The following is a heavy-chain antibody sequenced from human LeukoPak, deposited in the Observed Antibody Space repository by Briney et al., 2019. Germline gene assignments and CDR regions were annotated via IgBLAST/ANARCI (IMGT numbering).Heavy chain of an antibody. V-gene: IGHV4-34*01. CDR1: GGSFSGYY. Sequence: SETLSLTCAVYGGSFSGYYWSWIRQPPGKGLEWIGSIYHSGSTYYNPSLKSRVTISVDTSKNQFSLKLSSVTAADTAVYYCARGGFDYDFWSGYLPLNWFDPWGQGTLVTVSS. J-gene: IGHJ5*02. D-gene: IGHD3-3*01. CDR3: ARGGFDYDFWSGYLPLNWFDP. CDR2: IYHSGST.